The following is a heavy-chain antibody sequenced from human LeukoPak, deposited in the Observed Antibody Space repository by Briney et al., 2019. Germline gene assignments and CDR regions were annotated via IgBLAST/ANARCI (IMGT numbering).Heavy chain of an antibody. Sequence: ASVKVSCKASGYTFTGYYVHWVRQAPGQGLEWMGWINPNSGGTNYAQKFQGRVTMTRGTSISTAYMELSRLRSDDTAVYYCARECIAAAGPRGGNWFDPWGQGTLVTVSS. CDR1: GYTFTGYY. CDR2: INPNSGGT. CDR3: ARECIAAAGPRGGNWFDP. D-gene: IGHD6-13*01. J-gene: IGHJ5*02. V-gene: IGHV1-2*02.